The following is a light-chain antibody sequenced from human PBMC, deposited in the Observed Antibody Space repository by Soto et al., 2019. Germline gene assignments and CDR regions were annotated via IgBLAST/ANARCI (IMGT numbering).Light chain of an antibody. V-gene: IGLV2-11*01. Sequence: ALTQPRSVSGSPGQSVTISCTGTSSDVGGYNYVSWYQQHPGKAPKLMIYDVSKRPSGVPDRFSGSKSGNTASLTISGLQAEDEADYYCCSYAGSYTFSYVFGTGTKVTVL. J-gene: IGLJ1*01. CDR3: CSYAGSYTFSYV. CDR1: SSDVGGYNY. CDR2: DVS.